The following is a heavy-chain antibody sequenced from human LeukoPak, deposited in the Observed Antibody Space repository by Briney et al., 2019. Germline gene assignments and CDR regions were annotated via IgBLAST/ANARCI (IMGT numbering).Heavy chain of an antibody. V-gene: IGHV1-2*02. CDR3: ARMTYGMTAP. J-gene: IGHJ5*01. CDR1: GYTFSGSY. D-gene: IGHD2-8*01. CDR2: INCNSGDT. Sequence: ASVKVSCKASGYTFSGSYLQWVRQAPGQGLEWMGWINCNSGDTNYAQNFQGRVIMTRDTSISTAYMELSGLRSDDTAVYFCARMTYGMTAPWGQGTLVTVSS.